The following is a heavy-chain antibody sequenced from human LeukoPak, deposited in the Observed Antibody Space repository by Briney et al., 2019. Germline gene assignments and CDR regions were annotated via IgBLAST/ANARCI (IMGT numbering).Heavy chain of an antibody. CDR3: ATDAYCTNGVCSSDAFDI. J-gene: IGHJ3*02. CDR1: GFTFSSDW. CDR2: IKQDGSGK. Sequence: GGSLRLSCAASGFTFSSDWMSWVRQAPGKGLEWVANIKQDGSGKYYVDSVKGRFTISRDNAKNSLYLQMNSLIAEDTAVYYCATDAYCTNGVCSSDAFDIWGQGTMVTVSS. D-gene: IGHD2-8*01. V-gene: IGHV3-7*04.